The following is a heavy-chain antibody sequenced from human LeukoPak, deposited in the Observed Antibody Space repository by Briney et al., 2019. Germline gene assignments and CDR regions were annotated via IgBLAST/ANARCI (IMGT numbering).Heavy chain of an antibody. CDR1: GGSISSSSYY. D-gene: IGHD6-13*01. Sequence: PSETLSLTCTVSGGSISSSSYYWSWIRQPPGKGLEWIGYIYYSGSTNYNPSLKSRVTISVDTSKNQFSLKLSSVTAADTAVYYCARDYSSSSDYWGQGTLVTVSS. J-gene: IGHJ4*02. V-gene: IGHV4-61*01. CDR2: IYYSGST. CDR3: ARDYSSSSDY.